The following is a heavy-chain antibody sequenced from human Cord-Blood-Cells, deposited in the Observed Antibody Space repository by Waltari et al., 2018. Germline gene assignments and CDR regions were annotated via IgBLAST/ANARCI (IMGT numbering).Heavy chain of an antibody. CDR1: GGSITSSNW. D-gene: IGHD4-17*01. CDR3: ASHGSGDYYYYYGMDV. J-gene: IGHJ6*02. V-gene: IGHV4-4*02. CDR2: IYTSWST. Sequence: QVHLQESGPGLVKPSRTLSLTCAVSGGSITSSNWWSWVRQPPGKGLEWIGEIYTSWSTNYNPSLKSRVTISVDKSKNQFSLKLSSVTAADTAVYYCASHGSGDYYYYYGMDVWGQGTTVTVSS.